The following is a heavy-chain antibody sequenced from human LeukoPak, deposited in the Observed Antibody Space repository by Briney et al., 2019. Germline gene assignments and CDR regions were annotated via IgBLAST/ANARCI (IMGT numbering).Heavy chain of an antibody. CDR3: ARDCSGATCSLDY. V-gene: IGHV1-18*04. CDR2: ISAYSGNT. J-gene: IGHJ4*02. Sequence: GASVKLSCKASGYTFSIYGISWVRQAPGQGLERMGWISAYSGNTNYAQNFQGRVSMTTDTSTSTAYMELRSLRYDDTAVYYCARDCSGATCSLDYWGQGTLVTVPS. D-gene: IGHD2-15*01. CDR1: GYTFSIYG.